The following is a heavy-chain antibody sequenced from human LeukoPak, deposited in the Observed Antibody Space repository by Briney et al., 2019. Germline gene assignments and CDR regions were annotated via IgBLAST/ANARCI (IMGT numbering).Heavy chain of an antibody. CDR3: ARGVVVAAIVDY. CDR1: GGSISSNSYY. Sequence: PSETLSLTCTVSGGSISSNSYYWGWIRQPPGKGLEWIGSIYYSGSTFYNPSLKSRVTISVDTSKNQFSLKLSSVTAVDTAVYYCARGVVVAAIVDYWGQGTLVTVSS. CDR2: IYYSGST. J-gene: IGHJ4*02. V-gene: IGHV4-39*07. D-gene: IGHD2-15*01.